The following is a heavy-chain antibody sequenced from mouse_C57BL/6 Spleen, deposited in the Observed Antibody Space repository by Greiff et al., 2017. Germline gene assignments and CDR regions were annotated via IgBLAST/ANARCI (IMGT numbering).Heavy chain of an antibody. CDR3: ASPLLRGYAMDY. Sequence: QVQLQQPGAELVKPGASVKLSCKASGYTFTSYWMHWVKQRPGQGLEWIGMIHPNSGSTNYNEKFKSKATLTVDKSSSTAYMPLSSLTSEDSAVYYCASPLLRGYAMDYWGQGTSVTVAS. J-gene: IGHJ4*01. V-gene: IGHV1-64*01. CDR1: GYTFTSYW. CDR2: IHPNSGST. D-gene: IGHD1-2*01.